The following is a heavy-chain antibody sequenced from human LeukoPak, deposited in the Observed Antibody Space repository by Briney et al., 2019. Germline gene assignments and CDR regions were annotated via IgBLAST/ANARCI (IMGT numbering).Heavy chain of an antibody. CDR2: IYYSGST. V-gene: IGHV4-61*08. D-gene: IGHD3-3*01. CDR1: GGSISSGDYY. Sequence: SETLSLTCTVSGGSISSGDYYWSWIRQPPGTGLEWIGYIYYSGSTNYNPSLKSRVTISVDTSKNQFSQKLSSVTAADTAVYYCARVGRDDFWSGYWGFDYWGQGTLVTVSS. CDR3: ARVGRDDFWSGYWGFDY. J-gene: IGHJ4*02.